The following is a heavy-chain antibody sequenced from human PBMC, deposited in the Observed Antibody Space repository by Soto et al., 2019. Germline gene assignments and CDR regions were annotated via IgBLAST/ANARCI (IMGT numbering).Heavy chain of an antibody. V-gene: IGHV3-7*03. CDR3: VRELGLAY. CDR1: GFTLSNYW. D-gene: IGHD7-27*01. J-gene: IGHJ4*02. Sequence: PGGSLRLSCAASGFTLSNYWMTWVRQAPGKGLEWVANINKDGSQKNYVDSVKGRFTIARDNGQNSLSLQINSLRVGDTAVYYCVRELGLAYWGQGALVTVSS. CDR2: INKDGSQK.